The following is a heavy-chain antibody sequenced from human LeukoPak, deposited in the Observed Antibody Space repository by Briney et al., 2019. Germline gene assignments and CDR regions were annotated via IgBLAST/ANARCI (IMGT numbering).Heavy chain of an antibody. Sequence: ASVKVSCKASGYIFSDYYMHWVRQAPGQGLEWMGWIKPDSGGTNYEQKFQGRVIMTLDTSISTAYMELTRLTSDDTAVYYCSRDYTPHYYAAGQLDWGQGTRVTVSS. CDR1: GYIFSDYY. V-gene: IGHV1-2*02. CDR3: SRDYTPHYYAAGQLD. J-gene: IGHJ4*02. CDR2: IKPDSGGT. D-gene: IGHD3-10*01.